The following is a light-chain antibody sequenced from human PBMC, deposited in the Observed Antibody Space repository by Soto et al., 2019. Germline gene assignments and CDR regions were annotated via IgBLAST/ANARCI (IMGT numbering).Light chain of an antibody. Sequence: EIVLTQSPATLSLSPGERATLSCGASQSVSNSYLAWYQQKPGLAPRLLIYDASSRATGIPARFSGSGSGTYFTLTISRLEPEDFAVYYCQQYGSSPPYTFGQGTKLEIK. CDR3: QQYGSSPPYT. CDR1: QSVSNSY. J-gene: IGKJ2*01. CDR2: DAS. V-gene: IGKV3D-20*01.